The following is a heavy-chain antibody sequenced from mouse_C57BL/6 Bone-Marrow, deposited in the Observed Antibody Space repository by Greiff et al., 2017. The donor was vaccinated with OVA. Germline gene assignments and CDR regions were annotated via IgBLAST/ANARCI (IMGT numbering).Heavy chain of an antibody. CDR2: IDPETGGT. Sequence: VKLQESGAELVRPGASVTLSCKASGYTFTDYEMHWVKQTPVHGLEWIGAIDPETGGTAYNQKFKGKAILTADKSSSTAYMELRSLTSEDSAVYYCTRSGTFAYWGQGTLVTVSA. V-gene: IGHV1-15*01. CDR1: GYTFTDYE. CDR3: TRSGTFAY. D-gene: IGHD4-1*01. J-gene: IGHJ3*01.